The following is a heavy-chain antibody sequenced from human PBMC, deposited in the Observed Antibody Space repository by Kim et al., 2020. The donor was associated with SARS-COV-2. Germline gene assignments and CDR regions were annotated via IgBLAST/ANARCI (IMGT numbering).Heavy chain of an antibody. J-gene: IGHJ6*03. CDR2: IPATGPTT. Sequence: GGSLRLSCGASGFTFGDFAMSWVRQTPRKGLEWVSSIPATGPTTYYADSVKGRFTISRDNSKRTLFLQMNSLRAEDTAIYYCAKGPEGFLEWLPSQFYMDVWGKWTTVVVSS. V-gene: IGHV3-23*01. CDR1: GFTFGDFA. CDR3: AKGPEGFLEWLPSQFYMDV. D-gene: IGHD3-3*01.